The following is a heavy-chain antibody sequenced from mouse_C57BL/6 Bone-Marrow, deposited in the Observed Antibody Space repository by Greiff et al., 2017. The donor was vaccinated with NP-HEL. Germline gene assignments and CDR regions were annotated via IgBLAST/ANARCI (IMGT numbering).Heavy chain of an antibody. CDR3: ARGGLY. J-gene: IGHJ2*01. Sequence: EVQLVESGPGLVKPSQSLSLTCSVTGYSITSGYYWNWIRQFPGNKLEWMGYISYDGSNNYNPSLKNRISITRDTSKHQFFLKLNSVTTEDTATYYCARGGLYWGRGTTLTVSS. CDR2: ISYDGSN. V-gene: IGHV3-6*01. D-gene: IGHD3-1*01. CDR1: GYSITSGYY.